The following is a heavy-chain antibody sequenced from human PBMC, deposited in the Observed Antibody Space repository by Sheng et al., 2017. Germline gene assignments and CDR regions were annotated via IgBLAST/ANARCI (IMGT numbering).Heavy chain of an antibody. V-gene: IGHV3-66*02. Sequence: EVQLVESGGGLVYPGGSLRLSCEVSGLIVSSDFMGWVRQAPGKGLEWVSLIHTGGSTEYADSVKGRVTISRDISKNTLNLQMNSLRPEDTAVYYCAFGRGRNWGRGTPVTVST. J-gene: IGHJ4*02. D-gene: IGHD2-15*01. CDR2: IHTGGST. CDR3: AFGRGRN. CDR1: GLIVSSDF.